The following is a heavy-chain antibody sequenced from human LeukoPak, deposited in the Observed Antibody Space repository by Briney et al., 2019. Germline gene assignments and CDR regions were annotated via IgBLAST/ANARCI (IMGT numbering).Heavy chain of an antibody. CDR2: ISSSSSTI. J-gene: IGHJ4*02. CDR1: GFTFSNYW. V-gene: IGHV3-48*02. CDR3: ARDLDGGDPIDY. Sequence: GGSLRLSCAASGFTFSNYWMNWVRQAPGKGLEWVSYISSSSSTIHYADSVKGRFTISRDNAKNSLYLQMNSLRDEDTAVYYCARDLDGGDPIDYWGQGTLVTVSS. D-gene: IGHD4-17*01.